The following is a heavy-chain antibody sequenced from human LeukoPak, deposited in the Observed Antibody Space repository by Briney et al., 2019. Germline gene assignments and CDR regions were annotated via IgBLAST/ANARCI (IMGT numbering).Heavy chain of an antibody. CDR1: GYTFTRYG. V-gene: IGHV1-18*01. CDR3: ARDFFHGHCAGLSCFLLDY. Sequence: ASVKVSCKACGYTFTRYGISWVRQAPGQGLEGMGWISANNGDTKSAQKFQERVTMTTDTYKRTAYMELRSLRSDDTAVYYCARDFFHGHCAGLSCFLLDYWGQGSLVTVSS. CDR2: ISANNGDT. J-gene: IGHJ4*02. D-gene: IGHD2-15*01.